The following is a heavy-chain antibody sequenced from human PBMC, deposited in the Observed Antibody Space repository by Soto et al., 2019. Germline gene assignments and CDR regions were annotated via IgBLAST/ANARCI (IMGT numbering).Heavy chain of an antibody. CDR2: VYPNDSDT. V-gene: IGHV5-51*01. CDR3: ARPDGATGSRHYFDY. Sequence: PGESLKISCKGSGYSFTSYWIGWVRQMPGKGLEWMGIVYPNDSDTRYSPSFQGQVTISADKSISTAYLQWSSLKASDTAMYYCARPDGATGSRHYFDYWGQGTLVTVSS. J-gene: IGHJ4*02. CDR1: GYSFTSYW. D-gene: IGHD5-12*01.